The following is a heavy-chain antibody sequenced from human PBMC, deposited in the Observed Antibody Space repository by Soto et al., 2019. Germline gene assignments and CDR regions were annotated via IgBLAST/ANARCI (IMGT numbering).Heavy chain of an antibody. CDR3: AGFSKVYYYDGMDV. J-gene: IGHJ6*02. CDR2: INAGNGNT. CDR1: GYTFTSYA. V-gene: IGHV1-3*05. Sequence: QVQLVQSGAEEKKPGASVKVSCKASGYTFTSYAMHWVRQAPGQRLEWMGCINAGNGNTEYSQKFQGRVTITRDTSASTAYMELSNLRSEDTAVYYCAGFSKVYYYDGMDVWGQGTTVTVSS.